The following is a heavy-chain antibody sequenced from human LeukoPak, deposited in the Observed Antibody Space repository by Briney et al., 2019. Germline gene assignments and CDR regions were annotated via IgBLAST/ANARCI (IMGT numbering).Heavy chain of an antibody. CDR3: ARVGSWSSYYFDY. J-gene: IGHJ4*02. V-gene: IGHV4-61*01. D-gene: IGHD6-13*01. Sequence: PSETLSLTCTVSGGSISTSSYYWSWIRQPPGKGLEWIGYIYYSGSTNYNPSLKSRVTISIDTSKKQFSLRLSSVTAADTAVYYCARVGSWSSYYFDYWGQGTLLTVSS. CDR1: GGSISTSSYY. CDR2: IYYSGST.